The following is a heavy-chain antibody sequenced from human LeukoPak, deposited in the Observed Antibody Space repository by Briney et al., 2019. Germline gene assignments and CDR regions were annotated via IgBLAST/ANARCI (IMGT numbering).Heavy chain of an antibody. J-gene: IGHJ4*02. CDR1: GYTFTSYG. V-gene: IGHV1-69*13. CDR2: IIPIFGTA. CDR3: ARGDDYGDSYFDY. D-gene: IGHD4-17*01. Sequence: SVKVSCKASGYTFTSYGISWVRQAPGQGLEWMGGIIPIFGTANYAQKFQGRVTITADESTSTAYMELSSLRSEDTAVYYCARGDDYGDSYFDYWGQGTLVTVSS.